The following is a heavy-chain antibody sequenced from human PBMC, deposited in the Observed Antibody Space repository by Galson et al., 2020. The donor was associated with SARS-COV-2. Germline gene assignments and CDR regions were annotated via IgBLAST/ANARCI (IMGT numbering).Heavy chain of an antibody. CDR1: GGPISSNLYY. Sequence: SETLSLPCSVSGGPISSNLYYWAWIRQPPGKALEWTATIYHSGSIYHNPSLKSRLTISVDTSKNQFSLELTSVTAADTAIYFCARIIDLPAFDIWGPGTMVTVSS. CDR3: ARIIDLPAFDI. J-gene: IGHJ3*02. D-gene: IGHD3-9*01. V-gene: IGHV4-39*01. CDR2: IYHSGSI.